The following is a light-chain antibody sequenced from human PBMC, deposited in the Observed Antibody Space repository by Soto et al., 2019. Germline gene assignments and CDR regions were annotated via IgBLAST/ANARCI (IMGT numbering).Light chain of an antibody. Sequence: DIQMTQSPSTLSASVGDRVTITCRASQSISIWLAWYQQKRGKAPKLLSYDASSLETGVPSRFRGSGSGTDFSLTVSSLKPDDFETYYCQQYHSYSVTFGQGTRLEIK. J-gene: IGKJ5*01. CDR1: QSISIW. V-gene: IGKV1-5*01. CDR2: DAS. CDR3: QQYHSYSVT.